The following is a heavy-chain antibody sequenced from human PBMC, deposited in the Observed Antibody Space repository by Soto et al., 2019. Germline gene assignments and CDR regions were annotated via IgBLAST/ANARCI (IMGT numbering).Heavy chain of an antibody. Sequence: GGSLRLSCAACGFTFSSYCMHWVRQAPCKGLEWVAVISYDGSNKYYADSVKGRFTISRDNSKNTLYLQMNSLRAEDTAVYYCAKDGRIFGVVIWYLDHCGQGTLVTV. CDR2: ISYDGSNK. CDR1: GFTFSSYC. V-gene: IGHV3-30*18. CDR3: AKDGRIFGVVIWYLDH. D-gene: IGHD3-3*01. J-gene: IGHJ4*02.